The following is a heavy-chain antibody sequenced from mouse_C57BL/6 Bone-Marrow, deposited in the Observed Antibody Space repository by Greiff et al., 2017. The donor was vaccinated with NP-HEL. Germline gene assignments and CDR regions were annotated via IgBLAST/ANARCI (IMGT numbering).Heavy chain of an antibody. Sequence: VHVKQSVAELVRPGASVKLSCTASGFNIKNTYMHWVKQRPEQGLEWIGRIDPANGNTKYAPKFQGKATITADTSSNTAYLQLSSLTSEDTAIYYCARYGYDRRYYFDYWGQGTTLTVSS. D-gene: IGHD2-2*01. V-gene: IGHV14-3*01. J-gene: IGHJ2*01. CDR3: ARYGYDRRYYFDY. CDR1: GFNIKNTY. CDR2: IDPANGNT.